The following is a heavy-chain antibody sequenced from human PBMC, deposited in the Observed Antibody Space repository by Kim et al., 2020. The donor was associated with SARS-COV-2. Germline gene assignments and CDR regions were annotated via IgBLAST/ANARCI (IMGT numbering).Heavy chain of an antibody. V-gene: IGHV3-49*04. D-gene: IGHD3-10*01. Sequence: GGSLRLSCTASGFTFGDYAMSWVRQAPGKGLEWVGFIRSKAYGGTTEYAASVKGRFTISRDDSKSIAYLQMNSLKTEDTAVYYCTRDRQNYYGSGSYWGDFDYWGQGTLVTVSS. J-gene: IGHJ4*02. CDR3: TRDRQNYYGSGSYWGDFDY. CDR1: GFTFGDYA. CDR2: IRSKAYGGTT.